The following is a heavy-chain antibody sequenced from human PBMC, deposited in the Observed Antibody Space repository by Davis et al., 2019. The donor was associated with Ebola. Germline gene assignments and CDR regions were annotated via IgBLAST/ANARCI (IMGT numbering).Heavy chain of an antibody. Sequence: MPSETLSLTCAVSGGSISSGGYSWSWTRQPPGKGLEWIGYIYHSGSTYYNPSLKSRVTISVDRSKNQFSLKLSSVTAADTAVYYCARGGNWFDPWGQGTLVTVSS. CDR1: GGSISSGGYS. CDR2: IYHSGST. J-gene: IGHJ5*02. V-gene: IGHV4-30-2*01. CDR3: ARGGNWFDP.